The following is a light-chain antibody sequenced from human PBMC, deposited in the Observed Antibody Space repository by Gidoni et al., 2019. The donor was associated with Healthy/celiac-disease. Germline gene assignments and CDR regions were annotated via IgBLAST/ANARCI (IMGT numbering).Light chain of an antibody. Sequence: EIVLTQSPGTLSLSPRERATLSCRASQSVSSSYLAWYQQKPGQAPRLLIYGASSRATGIPDRFSGSGSGTDFTLTISRLEPEDFAVYSCQQYGSSPRTFGQGTKVEIQ. CDR1: QSVSSSY. CDR3: QQYGSSPRT. J-gene: IGKJ1*01. CDR2: GAS. V-gene: IGKV3-20*01.